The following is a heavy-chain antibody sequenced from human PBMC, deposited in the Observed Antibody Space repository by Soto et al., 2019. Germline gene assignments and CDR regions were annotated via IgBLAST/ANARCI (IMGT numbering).Heavy chain of an antibody. CDR2: LYDVDGS. Sequence: DVQLVESGGGLIQPGESLRLSCAAFGLTISGKKYVAWFRQAPGKGLEWVSALYDVDGSFYADSVKGRFTTSSDSSKTTVYFQMNDLRPDDTAVYYCATWHEREHAYDVWGQGTTVTVSS. CDR1: GLTISGKKY. V-gene: IGHV3-53*01. J-gene: IGHJ3*01. D-gene: IGHD1-1*01. CDR3: ATWHEREHAYDV.